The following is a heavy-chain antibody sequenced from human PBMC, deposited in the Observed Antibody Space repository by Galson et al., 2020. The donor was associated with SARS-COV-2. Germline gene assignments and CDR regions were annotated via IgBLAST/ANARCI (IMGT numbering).Heavy chain of an antibody. Sequence: GESLKISCKGSGYTFSNYWIGWVRQMPGKGLEWMGNIYPGDSTSRYSPSFRGQITISVDRSISTAYLQWGSLKDSDTAMYFCGRQYAEHRGYPETLDLWGPGTLVTVSS. CDR2: IYPGDSTS. J-gene: IGHJ3*01. D-gene: IGHD3-22*01. V-gene: IGHV5-51*01. CDR1: GYTFSNYW. CDR3: GRQYAEHRGYPETLDL.